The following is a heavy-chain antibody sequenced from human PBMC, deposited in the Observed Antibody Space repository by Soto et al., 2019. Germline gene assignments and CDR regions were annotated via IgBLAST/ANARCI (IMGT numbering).Heavy chain of an antibody. J-gene: IGHJ4*02. CDR1: GFTFSSYG. CDR2: IWYDGSNK. V-gene: IGHV3-33*06. CDR3: AKDSSYYDFWSGYYVVPYFDY. D-gene: IGHD3-3*01. Sequence: PGGSLRLSCAASGFTFSSYGMHWVRQAPGKGLEWVAVIWYDGSNKYYADSVKGRFTISRDNSKNTLYLQMNSLRAEDTAVYYCAKDSSYYDFWSGYYVVPYFDYWGQGTLVTVSS.